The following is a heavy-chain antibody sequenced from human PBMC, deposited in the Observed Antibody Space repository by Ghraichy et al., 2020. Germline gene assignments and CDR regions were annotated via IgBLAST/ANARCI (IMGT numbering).Heavy chain of an antibody. CDR3: ARGILNCGGDGPCAFDI. D-gene: IGHD2-21*01. J-gene: IGHJ3*02. CDR2: IGTAGDT. CDR1: GFTFSSYD. V-gene: IGHV3-13*01. Sequence: GGSLRLSCAASGFTFSSYDMHWVRQATGKGLEWVSAIGTAGDTYYPGSVKGRFTISRENAKNSLYLQMNSLRAGDTAVYYCARGILNCGGDGPCAFDIWGQGTMVTVSS.